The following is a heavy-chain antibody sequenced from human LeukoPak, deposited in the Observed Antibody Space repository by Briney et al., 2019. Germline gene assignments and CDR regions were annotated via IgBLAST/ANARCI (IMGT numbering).Heavy chain of an antibody. CDR1: GFTFSRYW. Sequence: GGSLRLSCAASGFTFSRYWMTWVRQAPGKGLEWVANIKQDGSEKYYVNSVKGRFTISRDNAKNSLYLQMNSLRAEDTAVYYCAREKEGYCSRTSCYLDYYYYYMDVWGKGTTVTISS. CDR3: AREKEGYCSRTSCYLDYYYYYMDV. D-gene: IGHD2-2*01. CDR2: IKQDGSEK. V-gene: IGHV3-7*01. J-gene: IGHJ6*03.